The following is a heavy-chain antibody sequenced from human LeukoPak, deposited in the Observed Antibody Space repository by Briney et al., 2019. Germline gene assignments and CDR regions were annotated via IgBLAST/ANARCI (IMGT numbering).Heavy chain of an antibody. J-gene: IGHJ4*02. V-gene: IGHV4-38-2*02. CDR2: IYHSGST. CDR3: ARVLVPAAISHDY. Sequence: SETLSLTCTVSGYSISSGYYWGWIRQPPGKGLEWIGSIYHSGSTYYSPSLKSRVTISVDTSKNQFSLKLSSVTAADTAVYYCARVLVPAAISHDYWGQGTLVTVSS. D-gene: IGHD2-2*02. CDR1: GYSISSGYY.